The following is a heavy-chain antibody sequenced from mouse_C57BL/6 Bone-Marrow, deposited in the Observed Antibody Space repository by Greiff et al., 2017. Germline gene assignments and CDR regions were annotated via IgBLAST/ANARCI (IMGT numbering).Heavy chain of an antibody. CDR2: ISDGGSYT. Sequence: EVQLVESGGGLVKPGGSLKLSCAASGFTFSSYAMSWVRQTPEKRLEWVATISDGGSYTYYPDNVKGRFTISRDNAKNNLYLQMSHLKSEDTAMYYCAREGSGWFAYWGQGTLVTVSA. CDR1: GFTFSSYA. J-gene: IGHJ3*01. D-gene: IGHD3-2*02. V-gene: IGHV5-4*01. CDR3: AREGSGWFAY.